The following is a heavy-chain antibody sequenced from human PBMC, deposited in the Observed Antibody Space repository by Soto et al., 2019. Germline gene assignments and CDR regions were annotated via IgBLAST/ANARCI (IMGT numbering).Heavy chain of an antibody. CDR1: GFTFSSYV. D-gene: IGHD1-7*01. CDR2: ISYDGSNK. V-gene: IGHV3-30*18. Sequence: GGSLRLSCAASGFTFSSYVMHWVRQSPGKGLEWVAVISYDGSNKYYADSVKGRFTISRDNSKNTLYLQMNSLRAEDTAVYYCAKEGVTGTTWPWGYYYYGMDVWGQGTTVTVSS. CDR3: AKEGVTGTTWPWGYYYYGMDV. J-gene: IGHJ6*02.